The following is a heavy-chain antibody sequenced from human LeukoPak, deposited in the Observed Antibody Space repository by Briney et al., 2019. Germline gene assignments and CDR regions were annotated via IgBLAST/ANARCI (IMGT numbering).Heavy chain of an antibody. D-gene: IGHD1-1*01. V-gene: IGHV1-2*02. Sequence: GASVKVSCKASGYTFTGYSLHWVRQAPGQGLEWMGWINPNSGDTNYAHQGRVTMTRDTSISTAYMELSRLRSDDTAMYYCATGTGSLVLREFDWFDPWGQGTLVTVSS. CDR1: GYTFTGYS. J-gene: IGHJ5*02. CDR3: ATGTGSLVLREFDWFDP. CDR2: INPNSGDT.